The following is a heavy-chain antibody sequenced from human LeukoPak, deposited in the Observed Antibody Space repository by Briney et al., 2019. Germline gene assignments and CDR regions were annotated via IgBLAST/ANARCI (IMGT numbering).Heavy chain of an antibody. J-gene: IGHJ6*02. Sequence: ASVKVSCKASGYTFITYGISWVRQAPGQGLEWMGWINSYNGNTNYAQKLQGRVTMTTDTSTSTAYMELRSLRSDDTAVYYCASGRSIGYYYYYGMDVWGQGTTVTVSS. D-gene: IGHD1-26*01. CDR3: ASGRSIGYYYYYGMDV. V-gene: IGHV1-18*01. CDR2: INSYNGNT. CDR1: GYTFITYG.